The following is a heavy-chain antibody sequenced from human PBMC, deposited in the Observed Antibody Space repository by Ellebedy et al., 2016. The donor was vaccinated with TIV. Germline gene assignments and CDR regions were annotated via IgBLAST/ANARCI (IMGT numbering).Heavy chain of an antibody. Sequence: GESLKISCAASGFTFTNYWMSWVRQAPGKGLEWVATIKQGGSEKYYVDSVKGRFTITRDNSKNTLFLQMNSLRAEDTAVYYCARDSRVGAFHYYFYDINLWGQGTTVTVSS. D-gene: IGHD1-26*01. CDR3: ARDSRVGAFHYYFYDINL. CDR2: IKQGGSEK. J-gene: IGHJ6*02. CDR1: GFTFTNYW. V-gene: IGHV3-7*01.